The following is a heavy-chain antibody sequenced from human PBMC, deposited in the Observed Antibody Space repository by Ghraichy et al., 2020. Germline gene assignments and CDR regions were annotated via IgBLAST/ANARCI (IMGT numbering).Heavy chain of an antibody. Sequence: SGPTLVKPTQTLTLTCSFSGFSLSTSGVGVGWIRQPPGKALEWLALIFWDDDKRYSPSLKSRLTITKDISKNQVVLTMTNMDPVDTATYYCAHRQIGLTGEEARGFDYWGQGTLVTVSS. CDR1: GFSLSTSGVG. J-gene: IGHJ4*02. CDR2: IFWDDDK. V-gene: IGHV2-5*02. CDR3: AHRQIGLTGEEARGFDY. D-gene: IGHD3-10*01.